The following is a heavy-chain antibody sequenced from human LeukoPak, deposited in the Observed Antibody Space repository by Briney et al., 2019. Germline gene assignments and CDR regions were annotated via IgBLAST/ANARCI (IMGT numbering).Heavy chain of an antibody. CDR3: AKLDYYDSSGYYENDAFDI. CDR2: INWNGGST. CDR1: GFTFDDYG. J-gene: IGHJ3*02. Sequence: GGSLRLSCAASGFTFDDYGMSWVRQAPGKGLEWVSGINWNGGSTGYADSVKGRFTISRDNSKNTLYLQMNSLRAEDTAVYYCAKLDYYDSSGYYENDAFDIWGQGTMVTVSS. D-gene: IGHD3-22*01. V-gene: IGHV3-20*04.